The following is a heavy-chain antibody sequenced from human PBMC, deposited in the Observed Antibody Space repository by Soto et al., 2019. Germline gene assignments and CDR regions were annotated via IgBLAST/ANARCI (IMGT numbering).Heavy chain of an antibody. V-gene: IGHV1-2*04. CDR3: ARDPTPLTYYYGSGSSNWFDP. CDR1: GYTFTGYY. Sequence: ASAKVSCKASGYTFTGYYMHWVRQAPGQGLEWMGWINPNSGGTNYAQKFQGWVTMTRDTSISTVYMELSRLRSDDTAVYYCARDPTPLTYYYGSGSSNWFDPWGQGTLVTVSS. D-gene: IGHD3-10*01. J-gene: IGHJ5*02. CDR2: INPNSGGT.